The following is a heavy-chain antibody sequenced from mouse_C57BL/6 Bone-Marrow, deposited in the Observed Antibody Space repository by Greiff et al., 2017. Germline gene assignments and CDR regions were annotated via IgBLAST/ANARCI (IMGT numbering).Heavy chain of an antibody. V-gene: IGHV1-15*01. CDR2: IDPETGGT. Sequence: VQLQQSGAELVRPGASVTLSCKASGYTFTDYEMHWVKQTPVHGLEWIGAIDPETGGTAYNQKFKGKAILTADKSSSTAYMELRSLTSEDSAVYYCTREGGNYFFAYWGQGTLVTVSA. J-gene: IGHJ3*01. D-gene: IGHD2-1*01. CDR1: GYTFTDYE. CDR3: TREGGNYFFAY.